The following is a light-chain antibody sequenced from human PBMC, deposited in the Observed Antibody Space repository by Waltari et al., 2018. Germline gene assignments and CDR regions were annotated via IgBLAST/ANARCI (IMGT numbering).Light chain of an antibody. CDR3: CSYAGGTSR. J-gene: IGLJ3*02. CDR2: EVT. V-gene: IGLV2-23*02. CDR1: SSDVAIYNL. Sequence: QSALTQSASVSGSPGQSITISCTGTSSDVAIYNLVSWYQQHPGKAPKLMIYEVTKRPSGVSNRFSGSKSGNTASLTISWLQAEDEADYYCCSYAGGTSRFGGGTKLTVL.